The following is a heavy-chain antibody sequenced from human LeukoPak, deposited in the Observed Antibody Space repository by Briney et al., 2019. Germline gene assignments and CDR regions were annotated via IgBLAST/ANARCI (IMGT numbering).Heavy chain of an antibody. D-gene: IGHD5-12*01. V-gene: IGHV1-2*02. CDR2: INPNSDVT. J-gene: IGHJ4*02. CDR3: ARGYSGYDLHFDH. CDR1: GDIFTGYF. Sequence: AAVKVSCKASGDIFTGYFMYWVRQAPGQGLEWMGWINPNSDVTNSAQKFQGRVTMTRAMSISTVYMELSRLRSDDTAVYSCARGYSGYDLHFDHWGQGTLVTVSS.